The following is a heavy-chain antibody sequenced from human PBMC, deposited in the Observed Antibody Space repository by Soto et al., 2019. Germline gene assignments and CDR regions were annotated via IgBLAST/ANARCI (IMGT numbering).Heavy chain of an antibody. J-gene: IGHJ4*02. CDR3: ARDSHYDSSGYSLFRVDY. CDR1: GFTFSSYA. V-gene: IGHV3-30-3*01. Sequence: GGSLRLSCAASGFTFSSYAMHWVRQAPGKGLEWVAVISYDGSNKYYADSVKGRFTISRDNSENTLYLQMNSLRAEDTAVYYCARDSHYDSSGYSLFRVDYWGQGTLVTVSS. CDR2: ISYDGSNK. D-gene: IGHD3-22*01.